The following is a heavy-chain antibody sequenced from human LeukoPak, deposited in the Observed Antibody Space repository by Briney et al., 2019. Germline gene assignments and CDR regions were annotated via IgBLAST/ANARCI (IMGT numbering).Heavy chain of an antibody. CDR1: GFSFSTYA. D-gene: IGHD1-1*01. V-gene: IGHV3-23*01. CDR3: AKDRKPDGLYNFDF. J-gene: IGHJ5*01. Sequence: GGSLRLSCAASGFSFSTYAMNWVRQAPGQGLEWVSIVIGNNARTVYADSVKGRFSVSKDTSKNTLYLQMNSLRVEDTAVYYCAKDRKPDGLYNFDFWGQGALVIVSS. CDR2: VIGNNART.